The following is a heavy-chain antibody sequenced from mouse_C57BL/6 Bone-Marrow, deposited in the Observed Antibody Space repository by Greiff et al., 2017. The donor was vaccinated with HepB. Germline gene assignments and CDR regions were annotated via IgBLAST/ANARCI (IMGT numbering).Heavy chain of an antibody. D-gene: IGHD1-1*01. V-gene: IGHV1-81*01. Sequence: VKLMESGAELARPGASVKLSCKASGYTFTSYGISWVKQRTGQGLEWIGEIYPRSGNTYYNEKFKGKATLTADKSSSTAYMELRSLTSEDSAVYFCARADYGSSYNWYFDVWGTGTTVTVSS. CDR2: IYPRSGNT. CDR3: ARADYGSSYNWYFDV. CDR1: GYTFTSYG. J-gene: IGHJ1*03.